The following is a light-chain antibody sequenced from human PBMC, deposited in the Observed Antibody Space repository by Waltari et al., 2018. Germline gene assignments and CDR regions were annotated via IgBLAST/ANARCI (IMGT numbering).Light chain of an antibody. CDR3: QQYYSTPPT. CDR1: QSLLWSFNNNNY. Sequence: DIVMTQSPDSLAVSLGERATINCKSSQSLLWSFNNNNYLAWYQQKPGQPPKLPINWASTRESGVPDRFSCSGSGADFTLTISSLQAEDVAVYYCQQYYSTPPTFGQGTKLEIK. J-gene: IGKJ2*01. V-gene: IGKV4-1*01. CDR2: WAS.